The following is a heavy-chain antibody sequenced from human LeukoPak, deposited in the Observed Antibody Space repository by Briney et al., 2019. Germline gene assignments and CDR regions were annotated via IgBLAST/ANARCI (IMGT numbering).Heavy chain of an antibody. V-gene: IGHV3-11*04. CDR2: ISNSGDTI. D-gene: IGHD2-21*01. CDR1: GFTFSDYY. CDR3: ARVKGAYSFDY. Sequence: GGSLRLSCAASGFTFSDYYMSWIRQAPGKGLEGVSYISNSGDTIYYADSVKGRFTISRDNAKNSLYLQINTLRAEDTAVYYCARVKGAYSFDYSGQGTLVTVSS. J-gene: IGHJ4*02.